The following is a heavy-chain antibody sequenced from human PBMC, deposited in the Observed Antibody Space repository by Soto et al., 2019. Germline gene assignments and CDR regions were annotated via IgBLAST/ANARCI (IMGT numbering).Heavy chain of an antibody. CDR2: IWNDGNGY. Sequence: QVQLVESGGGVVQPGRSLRLACAASGFTFNNYGMHWVRQAPGKGLEWVAVIWNDGNGYYYANSVKGRFTISRDNSKNTVYLQMSSLRAEDTAVYYCARRQISPPTRGAASARDGMDVWGQGTTVTVSS. J-gene: IGHJ6*02. V-gene: IGHV3-33*01. CDR1: GFTFNNYG. CDR3: ARRQISPPTRGAASARDGMDV. D-gene: IGHD6-13*01.